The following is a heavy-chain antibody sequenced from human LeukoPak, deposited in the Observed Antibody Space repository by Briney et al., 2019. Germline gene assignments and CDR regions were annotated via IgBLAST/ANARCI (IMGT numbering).Heavy chain of an antibody. D-gene: IGHD3-22*01. CDR2: IVVGSGNT. Sequence: SVKVSCKASGFTFTSSAVQWVRQARGQRLEWTGWIVVGSGNTNYAQKFQERVTITRDMSTSTAYMELSSLRSEDTAVYYCAADERESRVIDYWGQGTLVTVSS. J-gene: IGHJ4*02. CDR3: AADERESRVIDY. V-gene: IGHV1-58*01. CDR1: GFTFTSSA.